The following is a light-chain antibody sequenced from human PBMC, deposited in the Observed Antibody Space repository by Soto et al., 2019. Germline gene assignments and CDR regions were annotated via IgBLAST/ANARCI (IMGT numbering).Light chain of an antibody. Sequence: QSVLTQPPSVSAAPGQTVTISCSGSSSNIGNNYVSWYQQLPGTAPKVLIYDNDKRPSGIPDRFSGSKSGTSATLGITGLQTGDEGDYYCGTWDSTLSAGVFGGGTKLTVL. CDR1: SSNIGNNY. CDR2: DND. J-gene: IGLJ3*02. CDR3: GTWDSTLSAGV. V-gene: IGLV1-51*01.